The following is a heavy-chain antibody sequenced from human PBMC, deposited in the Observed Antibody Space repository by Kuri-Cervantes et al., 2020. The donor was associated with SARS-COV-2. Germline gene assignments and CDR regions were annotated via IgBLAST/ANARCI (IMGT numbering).Heavy chain of an antibody. CDR1: GFTFSSYA. CDR3: AKDRVGVQDF. J-gene: IGHJ4*02. V-gene: IGHV3-23*01. CDR2: ISGSGGST. Sequence: GGSLRLSCAASGFTFSSYAMSWVRQAPGKRLEWVSAISGSGGSTYYADSVKGRFTISRDNSKNTLYLQMKSLRSEDTAMHYCAKDRVGVQDFWGQGTLVTVSS. D-gene: IGHD2-21*01.